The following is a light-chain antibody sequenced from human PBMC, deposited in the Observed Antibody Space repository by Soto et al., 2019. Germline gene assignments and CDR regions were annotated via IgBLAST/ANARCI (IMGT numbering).Light chain of an antibody. V-gene: IGKV1-5*03. CDR3: QQYKSYRRT. J-gene: IGKJ1*01. CDR1: QSISDW. CDR2: KAS. Sequence: DIQMTQSPSTLSASVGDRVTITCRASQSISDWLAWYQQKPGKAPKLLIYKASTLESGVPPRFSGSGSGTEFTLTISSLQPDDFGTYYCQQYKSYRRTFGQGTKVDIK.